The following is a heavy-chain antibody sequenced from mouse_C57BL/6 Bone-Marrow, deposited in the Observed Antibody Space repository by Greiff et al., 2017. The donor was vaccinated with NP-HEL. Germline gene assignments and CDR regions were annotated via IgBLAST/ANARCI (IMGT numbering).Heavy chain of an antibody. V-gene: IGHV5-9*01. J-gene: IGHJ3*01. Sequence: EVNLVESGGGLVKPGASLKLSCAASGFTFSSYTMSWVRQTPEKRLEWVATISGGGGNTYYPDSVKGRFTISRDNAKNTLYLQMSSLRSEDTALYYCARLPDWFAYWGQGTLVTVSA. CDR2: ISGGGGNT. CDR3: ARLPDWFAY. CDR1: GFTFSSYT.